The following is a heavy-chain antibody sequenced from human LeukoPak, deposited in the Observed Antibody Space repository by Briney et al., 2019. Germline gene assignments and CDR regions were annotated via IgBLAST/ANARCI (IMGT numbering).Heavy chain of an antibody. CDR2: INPNSGGT. Sequence: ASVKVSCKASGYTFTGYYMHWVRQAPGQGLEWMGWINPNSGGTNYAQKFQGRVTMTRDTPISTAYMELSRLRSDDTAVYYCARDGGSSSSGVDYWGQGTLVTVSS. CDR1: GYTFTGYY. CDR3: ARDGGSSSSGVDY. J-gene: IGHJ4*02. V-gene: IGHV1-2*02. D-gene: IGHD6-6*01.